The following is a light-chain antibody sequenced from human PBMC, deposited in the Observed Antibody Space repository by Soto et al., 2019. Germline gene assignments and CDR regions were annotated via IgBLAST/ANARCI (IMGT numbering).Light chain of an antibody. CDR1: SSDVGGYNY. CDR3: RSYTRSNTRV. J-gene: IGLJ1*01. Sequence: QSALTQPASVSGSPGQSITISCTGTSSDVGGYNYVSWYQQHPGKAPKLMMYDVTNRPSGVSNRFSGSKSGNTASLTISGLQAEDESDYYCRSYTRSNTRVFGSGTKLTVL. CDR2: DVT. V-gene: IGLV2-14*03.